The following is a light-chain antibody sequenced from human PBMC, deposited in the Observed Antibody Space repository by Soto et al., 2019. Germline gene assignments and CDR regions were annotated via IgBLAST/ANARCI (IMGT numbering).Light chain of an antibody. CDR2: SNN. J-gene: IGLJ1*01. CDR3: AAWDDSLNGLYV. V-gene: IGLV1-44*01. Sequence: QSVLTRPPSESGTPVRRVTISCSGSSSNIGSNTVNWYQQLPGTAPKLLIYSNNQRPSGVPDRFSGSKSGTSASLAISGLQSEDEADYYCAAWDDSLNGLYVFGTGTKVTVL. CDR1: SSNIGSNT.